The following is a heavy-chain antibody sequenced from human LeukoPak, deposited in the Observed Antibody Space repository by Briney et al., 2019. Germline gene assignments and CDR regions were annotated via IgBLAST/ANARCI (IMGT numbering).Heavy chain of an antibody. J-gene: IGHJ4*02. CDR2: FIYSGNI. CDR1: GGSISSYH. Sequence: SETLSLTCTVSGGSISSYHWSWIRQPPGKGLEWIGYFIYSGNINYNPSLKSRVTISVDTSKNRFSLKLSSVTAADTAVYYCARALSSSGTDYWGQGTLVTVSS. D-gene: IGHD6-6*01. V-gene: IGHV4-59*01. CDR3: ARALSSSGTDY.